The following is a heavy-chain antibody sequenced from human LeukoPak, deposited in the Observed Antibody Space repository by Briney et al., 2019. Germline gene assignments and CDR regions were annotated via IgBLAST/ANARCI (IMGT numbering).Heavy chain of an antibody. D-gene: IGHD4/OR15-4a*01. CDR1: DGSISSSSYY. J-gene: IGHJ4*02. CDR2: IYYSGST. Sequence: SETLSLTCTVSDGSISSSSYYWGWIRQPPGKGLEGIGTIYYSGSTYYSPSLKSRVAISVDTSTNQFSLKLSSVTAADTAVYYCARVEYGACVSDYWGQGTLVTVSS. V-gene: IGHV4-39*07. CDR3: ARVEYGACVSDY.